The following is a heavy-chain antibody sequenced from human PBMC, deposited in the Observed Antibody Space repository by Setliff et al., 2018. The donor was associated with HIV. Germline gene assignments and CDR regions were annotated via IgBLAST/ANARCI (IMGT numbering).Heavy chain of an antibody. CDR3: ASARIPTGGMSTSFDY. D-gene: IGHD2-15*01. CDR2: ISNSGGNT. J-gene: IGHJ4*02. Sequence: PGGSLRLSCKASGFTFKIYAMSWLRQAPGKGLEWVSAISNSGGNTYYADSVKGRFTISRDNSENTLYLQMSSLRPEDTAVYYCASARIPTGGMSTSFDYWGQGTPVTVSS. CDR1: GFTFKIYA. V-gene: IGHV3-23*01.